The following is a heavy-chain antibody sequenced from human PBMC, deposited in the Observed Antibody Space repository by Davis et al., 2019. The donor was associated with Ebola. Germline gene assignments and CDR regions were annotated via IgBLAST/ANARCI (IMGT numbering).Heavy chain of an antibody. Sequence: GESLKISCAASGFIVTDFWMHWVRQAPGKGLVWVSHIKRNGRTTDYADSVRGRFTISRDNAKNTLYLQMNSLRAEDTAVYYCARNFDLWGRGTLVTVSS. J-gene: IGHJ2*01. CDR1: GFIVTDFW. CDR3: ARNFDL. V-gene: IGHV3-74*01. CDR2: IKRNGRTT.